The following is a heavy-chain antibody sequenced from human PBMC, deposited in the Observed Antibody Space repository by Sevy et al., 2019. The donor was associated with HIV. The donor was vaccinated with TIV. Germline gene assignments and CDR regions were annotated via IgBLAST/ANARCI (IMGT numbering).Heavy chain of an antibody. Sequence: GGSLRLACAAAGFSFRSHGMHWVRLAPGKGLEWVAGLSSDGSSQDYGDSVKGRFTISRDNSKDTVYLQMNSLRPEDTAVYYCANSRGRYAGSSWLYYYFAMDVWGQGTTVTVSS. D-gene: IGHD6-13*01. CDR3: ANSRGRYAGSSWLYYYFAMDV. V-gene: IGHV3-30*18. CDR1: GFSFRSHG. CDR2: LSSDGSSQ. J-gene: IGHJ6*02.